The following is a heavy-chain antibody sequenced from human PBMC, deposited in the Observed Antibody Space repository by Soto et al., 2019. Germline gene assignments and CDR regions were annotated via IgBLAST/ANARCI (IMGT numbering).Heavy chain of an antibody. J-gene: IGHJ5*02. CDR3: AKDRRHYDFWSGYYTGNWFDP. Sequence: ESGGGLVQPGGSLRLSCAASGFTFSSYAMSWVRQAPGKGLEWVSAISGSGGSTYYADSVKGRFTISRDNSKNTLYLQMNSLRAEDTAVYYCAKDRRHYDFWSGYYTGNWFDPWGQGTLVTVSS. D-gene: IGHD3-3*01. V-gene: IGHV3-23*01. CDR2: ISGSGGST. CDR1: GFTFSSYA.